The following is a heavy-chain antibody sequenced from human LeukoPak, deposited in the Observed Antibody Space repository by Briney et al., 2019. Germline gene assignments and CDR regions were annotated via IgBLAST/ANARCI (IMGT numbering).Heavy chain of an antibody. Sequence: SETLSLTCTVSGGSISSHYWSWIRQPPGKGLEWIGYIYYSGSTNYNPSLKSRVTISVDTSKNQFSLKLSSVTAVDTAVYYCARRVEYSSSLHWFDPWGQGTLVTVSS. CDR1: GGSISSHY. J-gene: IGHJ5*02. D-gene: IGHD6-6*01. V-gene: IGHV4-59*11. CDR2: IYYSGST. CDR3: ARRVEYSSSLHWFDP.